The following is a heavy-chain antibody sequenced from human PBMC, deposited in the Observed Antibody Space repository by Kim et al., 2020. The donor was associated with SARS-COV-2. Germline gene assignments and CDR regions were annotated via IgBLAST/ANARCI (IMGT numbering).Heavy chain of an antibody. CDR3: TRVPGTKLAVWAAFD. D-gene: IGHD1-1*01. J-gene: IGHJ3*02. V-gene: IGHV3-73*01. Sequence: GGSLRLSCGASGFTFSDSAMHWVRQASGKGLEWVGRIRSKANGYATAYIESVRGRFTISRDDSRNTAYLQMNSLKTEDTAVYYCTRVPGTKLAVWAAFD. CDR2: IRSKANGYAT. CDR1: GFTFSDSA.